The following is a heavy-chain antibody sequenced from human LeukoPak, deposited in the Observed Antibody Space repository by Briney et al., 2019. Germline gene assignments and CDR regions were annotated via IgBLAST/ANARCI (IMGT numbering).Heavy chain of an antibody. CDR1: GFTFSSYG. J-gene: IGHJ4*02. CDR3: AKVEYSSSWYGVGSLDY. CDR2: IRYDGSNK. Sequence: GGSLRLSCAAPGFTFSSYGMHWVRQAPGKGLEWVAFIRYDGSNKYYADSVKGRFTISRDNSKNTLYLQMNSLRAEDTAVYYCAKVEYSSSWYGVGSLDYWGQGTLVTVSS. D-gene: IGHD6-13*01. V-gene: IGHV3-30*02.